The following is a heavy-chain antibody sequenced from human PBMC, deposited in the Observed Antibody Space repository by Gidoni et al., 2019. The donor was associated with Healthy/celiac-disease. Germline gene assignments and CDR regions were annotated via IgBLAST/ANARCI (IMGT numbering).Heavy chain of an antibody. CDR3: AKLSGDSSGYLDY. V-gene: IGHV3-23*01. Sequence: EVQLLESGGGLVQPGGSLRLSCAASGFTFSSYAMRWVRQAPGKGLEWCSAISGSGGSTYYADSVKGRFTISRDNSKNTLYLQMNSLRAEDTAVYYCAKLSGDSSGYLDYWGQGTLVTVSS. J-gene: IGHJ4*02. D-gene: IGHD3-22*01. CDR1: GFTFSSYA. CDR2: ISGSGGST.